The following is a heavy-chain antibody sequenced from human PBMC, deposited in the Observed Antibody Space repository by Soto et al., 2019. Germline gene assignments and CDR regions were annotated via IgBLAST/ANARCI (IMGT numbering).Heavy chain of an antibody. CDR2: IYTSGST. Sequence: SETLSLTCTVSGGSISSYYWSWIRQPAGKGLEWIGRIYTSGSTNYNPSLKSRVTMSVDTSKNQFSLKLSSVTAADTAVYYCAREDSLGAVAAKIDAFDIWGQGTMVTVSS. CDR1: GGSISSYY. J-gene: IGHJ3*02. CDR3: AREDSLGAVAAKIDAFDI. V-gene: IGHV4-4*07. D-gene: IGHD2-15*01.